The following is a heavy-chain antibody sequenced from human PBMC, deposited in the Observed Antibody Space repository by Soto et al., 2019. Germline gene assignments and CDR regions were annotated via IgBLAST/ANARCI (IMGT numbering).Heavy chain of an antibody. CDR1: GGSISSGGYY. J-gene: IGHJ4*02. V-gene: IGHV4-31*03. Sequence: SETLSLTCTVSGGSISSGGYYWSWIRQHPGKGLEWIGYIYYSGSTYYNPSLKSRVTISLDTSKNQFSLKLSSVTAADTAVYYCARSSGGNSDYWGQGTLVTVSS. CDR2: IYYSGST. CDR3: ARSSGGNSDY. D-gene: IGHD2-21*02.